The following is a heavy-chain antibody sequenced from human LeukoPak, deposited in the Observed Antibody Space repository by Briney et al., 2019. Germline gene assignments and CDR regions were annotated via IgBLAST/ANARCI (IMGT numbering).Heavy chain of an antibody. CDR2: INTNTNNP. Sequence: GASVTVSCKASGYTFTSYTMNWVRQAPGQGLEWMGWINTNTNNPTYAQGFTGRFVFSLDTSVTTAYLQISSLKAEDTAVYYCARDVSSAAGDYWGQGTLVTVSS. V-gene: IGHV7-4-1*02. J-gene: IGHJ4*02. CDR3: ARDVSSAAGDY. D-gene: IGHD6-25*01. CDR1: GYTFTSYT.